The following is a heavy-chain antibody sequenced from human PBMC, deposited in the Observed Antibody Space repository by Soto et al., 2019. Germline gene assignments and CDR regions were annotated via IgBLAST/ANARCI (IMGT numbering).Heavy chain of an antibody. CDR3: ATRSPAFDY. CDR2: VTTDKGKT. CDR1: GYTFTNFG. V-gene: IGHV1-18*01. J-gene: IGHJ4*02. Sequence: QVQLVQSGPEVKKPGASVKVSCKTSGYTFTNFGISSVRQAPGQGLEWMGWVTTDKGKTTYAQKFQGSVTMTTDTSTSTAYMELRSLRSDDTAVYYCATRSPAFDYWGQGTLVTVSS.